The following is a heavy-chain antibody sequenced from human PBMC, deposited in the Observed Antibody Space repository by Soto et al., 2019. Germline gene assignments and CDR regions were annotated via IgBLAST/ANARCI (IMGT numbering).Heavy chain of an antibody. CDR2: IYHSGRT. Sequence: QVQLQESGPGLVKPSGTLSLTCAVSGDSISSSNWWSWVRQSPGKGLEWIGEIYHSGRTNYSPSLKSRVTISVDKSRNQFSLKMTSLTAADTAVYYCARDGGYIVNLDYWGRGTLVIVSA. CDR1: GDSISSSNW. J-gene: IGHJ4*02. V-gene: IGHV4-4*02. D-gene: IGHD3-16*02. CDR3: ARDGGYIVNLDY.